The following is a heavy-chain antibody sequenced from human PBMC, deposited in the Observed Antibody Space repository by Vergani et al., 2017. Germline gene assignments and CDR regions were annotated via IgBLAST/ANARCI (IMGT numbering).Heavy chain of an antibody. Sequence: QVQLQESGPGLVKPSETLSLTCTVSGGSISSYYWSWIRQPPGKGLEWIGYIYYSGSTNYNPSLKSRVTISVDTSKNQFSLKLSAVTAADTAVYYCARAGLVRGANWFDPWGQGTLVTVSS. CDR2: IYYSGST. CDR3: ARAGLVRGANWFDP. CDR1: GGSISSYY. D-gene: IGHD3-10*01. V-gene: IGHV4-59*01. J-gene: IGHJ5*02.